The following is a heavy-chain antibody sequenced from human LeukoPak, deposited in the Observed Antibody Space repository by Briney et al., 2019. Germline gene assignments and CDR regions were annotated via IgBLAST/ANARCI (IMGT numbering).Heavy chain of an antibody. CDR1: GASISSYY. J-gene: IGHJ4*02. Sequence: SETLSLTCTVSGASISSYYWSWIRQPAGKGLEWIGRIYSSRSIYNPSLKSRVTMSVDTSKNQFSLKLSPVTAADTAVYYCARAAGRDTTSGLDFDYWGQGILVTVSS. D-gene: IGHD1-26*01. CDR2: IYSSRS. CDR3: ARAAGRDTTSGLDFDY. V-gene: IGHV4-4*07.